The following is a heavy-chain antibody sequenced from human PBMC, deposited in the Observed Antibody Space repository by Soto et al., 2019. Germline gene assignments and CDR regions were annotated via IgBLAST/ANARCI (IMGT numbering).Heavy chain of an antibody. CDR3: VRGNYEKSIDY. J-gene: IGHJ4*02. Sequence: PQRLRCRTFGVRCVGFGMHWVLQAPGKGPEWVAFISGDGSNTEYVDSVRGRFTVSRDNAKNSLFLQMNSLRAEDSGIYFCVRGNYEKSIDYWGQGTRVTVSS. V-gene: IGHV3-33*05. CDR2: ISGDGSNT. CDR1: GVRCVGFG. D-gene: IGHD3-16*01.